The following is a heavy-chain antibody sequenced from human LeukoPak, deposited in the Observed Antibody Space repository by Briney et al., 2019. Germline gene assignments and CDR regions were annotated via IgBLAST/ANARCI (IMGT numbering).Heavy chain of an antibody. J-gene: IGHJ4*02. CDR1: GGSISSYY. CDR3: ARVRRFSGYYNVYFDY. D-gene: IGHD3-3*01. V-gene: IGHV4-59*01. Sequence: SETLSLTCTVSGGSISSYYWGWIRQPPGKGLEWIGYINYSGTTNYNPSLKSRATVLVDSSNNQFSLKLRSVTAADTAVYYCARVRRFSGYYNVYFDYWGQGTLVTVSS. CDR2: INYSGTT.